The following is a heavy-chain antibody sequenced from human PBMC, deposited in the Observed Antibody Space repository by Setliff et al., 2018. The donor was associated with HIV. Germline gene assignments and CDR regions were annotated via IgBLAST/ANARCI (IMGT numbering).Heavy chain of an antibody. CDR1: GASSTASVSDFF. CDR3: ARVFERSWTGTDFYYIDV. Sequence: SETLSLTCSVSGASSTASVSDFFWSWIRQPPGKGLEWIGYIYTTESTNYNPSLKSRVTISVDASKNQFSLNLTSVTAADTAVYFCARVFERSWTGTDFYYIDVWGKGTTVTVSS. CDR2: IYTTEST. D-gene: IGHD1-1*01. J-gene: IGHJ6*03. V-gene: IGHV4-4*09.